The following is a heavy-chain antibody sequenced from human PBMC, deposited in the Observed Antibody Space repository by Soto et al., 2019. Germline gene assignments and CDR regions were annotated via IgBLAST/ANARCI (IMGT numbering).Heavy chain of an antibody. J-gene: IGHJ3*02. CDR1: GGSFSGYY. V-gene: IGHV4-34*01. D-gene: IGHD3-9*01. CDR2: INHSGST. Sequence: QVQLQQWGAGLLKPSETLSLTCAVYGGSFSGYYWSWIRQPPGKGLEWIGEINHSGSTNYNPSLKSRVTISADTSKNQFSRKLSSVTAADTAVYYCARGRRVYFDWLGAFDIWGQGTMVTVSS. CDR3: ARGRRVYFDWLGAFDI.